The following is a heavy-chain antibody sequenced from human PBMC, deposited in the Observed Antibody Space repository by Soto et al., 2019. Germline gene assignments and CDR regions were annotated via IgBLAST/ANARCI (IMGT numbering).Heavy chain of an antibody. CDR1: GFSFRYYA. CDR3: AREGQAHCYGGSCFSGWWDA. D-gene: IGHD2-15*01. J-gene: IGHJ5*02. CDR2: TSYDGSKK. Sequence: QVQLVESGGGVVQPGKSLRLSCVASGFSFRYYAMHWVRQAPGQGLEWVAFTSYDGSKKDYVESVKGRFTVSRGNFENIFSLEMNSLRPEDSAVYYCAREGQAHCYGGSCFSGWWDAGGQGTQVTVS. V-gene: IGHV3-30*03.